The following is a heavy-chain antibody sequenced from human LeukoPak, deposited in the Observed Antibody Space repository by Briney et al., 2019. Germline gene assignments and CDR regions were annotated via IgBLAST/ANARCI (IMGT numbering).Heavy chain of an antibody. J-gene: IGHJ3*02. V-gene: IGHV3-7*03. CDR3: ARDWVAGVPFDAFDI. D-gene: IGHD3-10*01. CDR1: GFTLYSYW. CDR2: IKEDGSEK. Sequence: PGGSLRLSCAASGFTLYSYWMSWVRQAPGKGLEWVANIKEDGSEKYYVDSVKGRFTISRDNAKNSLYLHMNSLTAEDTAMYYCARDWVAGVPFDAFDIWGQGTIVSVSS.